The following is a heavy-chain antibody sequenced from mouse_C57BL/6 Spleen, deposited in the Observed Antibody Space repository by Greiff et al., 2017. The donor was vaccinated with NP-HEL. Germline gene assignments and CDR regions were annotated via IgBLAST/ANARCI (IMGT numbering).Heavy chain of an antibody. J-gene: IGHJ2*01. D-gene: IGHD1-1*01. CDR2: IDPSDSYT. V-gene: IGHV1-50*01. Sequence: QVQLQQSGAELVKPGASVKLSCKASGYTFTSYWMPWVKQRPGQGLEWIGEIDPSDSYTNYNQKFKGKATLTVDTSSSKAYMQLRSLTSEDSAGYYCAVVAKGYWGQGTTLTVSA. CDR1: GYTFTSYW. CDR3: AVVAKGY.